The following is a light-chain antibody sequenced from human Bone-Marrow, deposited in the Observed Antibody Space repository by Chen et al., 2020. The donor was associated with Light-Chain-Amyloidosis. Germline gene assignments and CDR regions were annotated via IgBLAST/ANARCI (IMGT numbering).Light chain of an antibody. CDR3: QSADSSGTYEVI. J-gene: IGLJ2*01. Sequence: SYELTQSPSVSVSPVQTARITCSGDDLPTKYAYWYQQKPGQAPVLVIQRETERPSGISERFSGSSSGTTATLTISGVQAEDEADYHCQSADSSGTYEVIFGGGTKLTVL. CDR2: RET. CDR1: DLPTKY. V-gene: IGLV3-25*03.